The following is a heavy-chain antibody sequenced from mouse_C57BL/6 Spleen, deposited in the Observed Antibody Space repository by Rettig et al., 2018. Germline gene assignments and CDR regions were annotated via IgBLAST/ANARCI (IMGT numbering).Heavy chain of an antibody. Sequence: EVQLQQSGPELVKPGASVQISCKASGYTFTDYYMNWVKQSHGKSLEWIGDINPNNGGTSYNQKFKGKATLTVDKSASTAYMELRGLTSEDSAVYYCARGAYYGGYFDVWGTGTTVTVSS. CDR3: ARGAYYGGYFDV. CDR1: GYTFTDYY. V-gene: IGHV1-26*01. J-gene: IGHJ1*03. D-gene: IGHD2-10*01. CDR2: INPNNGGT.